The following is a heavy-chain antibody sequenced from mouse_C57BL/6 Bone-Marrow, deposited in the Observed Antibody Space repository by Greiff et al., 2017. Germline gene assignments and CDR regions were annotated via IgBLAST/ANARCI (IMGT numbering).Heavy chain of an antibody. CDR3: ARIYYDPPWFAY. D-gene: IGHD2-4*01. V-gene: IGHV1-64*01. Sequence: VQLQQPGAELVKPGASVKLSCKASGYTFTSYWMHWVKQRPVQGLEWIGMLHPNSGSTNYNEKFKSKATLTVDKSSSTAYMQLSSLTSEDSAVYYCARIYYDPPWFAYWGQGTLVTVSA. J-gene: IGHJ3*01. CDR1: GYTFTSYW. CDR2: LHPNSGST.